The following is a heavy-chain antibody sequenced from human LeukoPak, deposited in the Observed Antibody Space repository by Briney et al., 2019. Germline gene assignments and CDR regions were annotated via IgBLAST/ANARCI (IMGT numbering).Heavy chain of an antibody. Sequence: TRGSPRLSCAASGFTVSSNYMSWVGQAPGKGLEWVSVIFSGGTTYYADSVKGRFTISRHNSENTLYLQMNSLRGEDTAVYYCARGVLGYSYGFDYWGQGTLGTVSS. CDR1: GFTVSSNY. V-gene: IGHV3-53*04. J-gene: IGHJ4*02. CDR2: IFSGGTT. CDR3: ARGVLGYSYGFDY. D-gene: IGHD5-18*01.